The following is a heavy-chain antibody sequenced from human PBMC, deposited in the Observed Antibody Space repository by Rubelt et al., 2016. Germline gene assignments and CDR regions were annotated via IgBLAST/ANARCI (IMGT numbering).Heavy chain of an antibody. Sequence: GQGLEWMGWISAYNGNTNYAQKLQGRVTMTTDTSTSTAYMELRSLRSDDTAVYYCARAVGPAADLFYYYYGMDVWGQGTTVTVSS. D-gene: IGHD2-2*01. V-gene: IGHV1-18*01. CDR2: ISAYNGNT. J-gene: IGHJ6*02. CDR3: ARAVGPAADLFYYYYGMDV.